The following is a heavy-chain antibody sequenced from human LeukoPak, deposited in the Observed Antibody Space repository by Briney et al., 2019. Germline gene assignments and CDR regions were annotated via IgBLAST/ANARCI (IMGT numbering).Heavy chain of an antibody. CDR2: INHSGST. V-gene: IGHV4-34*01. D-gene: IGHD4-17*01. Sequence: SETLSLTCAVYGGSFSGYYWSWIRQPPGKGLEWIGEINHSGSTNYNPSLKSRVTISVDTSKNQFSLKLSSVTAADTAVYYCARGDYDDVYAFDIWGQGTMVTVSS. CDR1: GGSFSGYY. J-gene: IGHJ3*02. CDR3: ARGDYDDVYAFDI.